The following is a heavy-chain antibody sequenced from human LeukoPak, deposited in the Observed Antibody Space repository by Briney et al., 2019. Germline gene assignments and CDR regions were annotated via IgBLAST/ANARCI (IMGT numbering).Heavy chain of an antibody. J-gene: IGHJ4*02. V-gene: IGHV1-46*01. CDR2: INPSGGST. Sequence: GASVKVSCKASGYTFTSYYMHWVRQAPGQGLEWVGIINPSGGSTSYAQKFQGRVTMTRDMSTSTVYMELSSLRSEDTAVYYCARDHKEVVVAATEYYFDYWGQGTLVTVSS. CDR3: ARDHKEVVVAATEYYFDY. CDR1: GYTFTSYY. D-gene: IGHD2-15*01.